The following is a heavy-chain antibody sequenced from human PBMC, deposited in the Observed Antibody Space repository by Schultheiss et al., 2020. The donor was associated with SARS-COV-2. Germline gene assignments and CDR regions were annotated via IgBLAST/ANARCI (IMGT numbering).Heavy chain of an antibody. CDR1: GFTFSSYA. Sequence: GGSLRLSCSASGFTFSSYAMHWVRQAPGKGLEYVSAISSNGGSTYYADSVKGRFTISRDNAKNSLYLQMNSLRAEDTAVYYCARDLGSGSYAGGFDPWGQGTLVTVSS. CDR2: ISSNGGST. J-gene: IGHJ5*02. D-gene: IGHD1-26*01. V-gene: IGHV3-64*04. CDR3: ARDLGSGSYAGGFDP.